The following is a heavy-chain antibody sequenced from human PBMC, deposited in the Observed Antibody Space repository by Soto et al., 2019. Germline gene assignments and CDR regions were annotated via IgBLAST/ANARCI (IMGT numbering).Heavy chain of an antibody. J-gene: IGHJ4*02. CDR3: ARENYGFWSGYYLDY. CDR1: GITFSTYR. CDR2: INSGGTVT. V-gene: IGHV3-74*01. D-gene: IGHD3-3*01. Sequence: EVQLVESGGGLVQPGGSLRLSCVVSGITFSTYRMHWVRQAPGKGLVWVSHINSGGTVTHYTDSVTGRFIISRDNAKNTLFLQINSLRAEDTAVYYCARENYGFWSGYYLDYWGQGALVTSSS.